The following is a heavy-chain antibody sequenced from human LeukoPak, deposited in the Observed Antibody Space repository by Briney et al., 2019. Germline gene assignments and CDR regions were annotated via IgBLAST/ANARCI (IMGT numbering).Heavy chain of an antibody. CDR1: GFTFSNYA. V-gene: IGHV3-23*01. Sequence: GSLRLSCAASGFTFSNYAMSWVRQAPGKGLEWVSDINGSGGRTYYADSVKGRFTISRDNSKNTLYLQMNSLRAEDTAVYYCARGGVDYWGQGTLVTVSS. CDR2: INGSGGRT. J-gene: IGHJ4*02. D-gene: IGHD1-26*01. CDR3: ARGGVDY.